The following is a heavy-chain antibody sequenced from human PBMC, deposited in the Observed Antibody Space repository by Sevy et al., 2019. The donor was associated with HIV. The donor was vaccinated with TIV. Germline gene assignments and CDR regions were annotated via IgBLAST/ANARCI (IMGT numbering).Heavy chain of an antibody. CDR2: LRYDGSNK. D-gene: IGHD2-21*01. CDR1: GFTFSSYG. J-gene: IGHJ6*02. CDR3: AKLSAMIATVDYFYYYGMDV. V-gene: IGHV3-30*02. Sequence: GGSLRLSCVASGFTFSSYGMNWVRQAPGKGPEWVAFLRYDGSNKYYADFVRGRFTISRDNSKNTLYLQMNSLRAEDKAVYYCAKLSAMIATVDYFYYYGMDVWGQGTTVTVSS.